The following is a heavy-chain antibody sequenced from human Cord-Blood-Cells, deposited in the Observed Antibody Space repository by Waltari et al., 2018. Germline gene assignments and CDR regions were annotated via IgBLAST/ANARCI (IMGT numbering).Heavy chain of an antibody. CDR2: IYHSGST. J-gene: IGHJ6*02. CDR3: ARDPGFWSGYFYYYYYGMDV. CDR1: GYSISSGYY. V-gene: IGHV4-38-2*02. D-gene: IGHD3-3*01. Sequence: QVQLQESGPGLVKPSETLSLTCAVSGYSISSGYYWGWIRQPPGKGLEWIGSIYHSGSTYYNPSLKSRVTISVDTSKNQFSLKLSSVTAADTAVYYCARDPGFWSGYFYYYYYGMDVWGQGTTVTVSS.